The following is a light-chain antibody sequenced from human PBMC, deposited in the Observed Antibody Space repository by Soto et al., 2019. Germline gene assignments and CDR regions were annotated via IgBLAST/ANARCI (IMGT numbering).Light chain of an antibody. Sequence: QSALTQPAYVSGSPGQSITISCTGTSSDVGGYNHVSWYQQHPGKAPKVIIYEVSNRPSGMSHRFSGSKSGNTASLTISGLQAEDEAAYYCSSYTSSSTSVFGGGTKLTVL. CDR2: EVS. CDR1: SSDVGGYNH. J-gene: IGLJ2*01. V-gene: IGLV2-14*01. CDR3: SSYTSSSTSV.